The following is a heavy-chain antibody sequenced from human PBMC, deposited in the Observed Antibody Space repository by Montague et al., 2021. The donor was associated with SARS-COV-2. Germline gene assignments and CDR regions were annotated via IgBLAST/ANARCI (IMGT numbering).Heavy chain of an antibody. CDR1: GGSISSGDYH. Sequence: TLSLTCTVSGGSISSGDYHWSWIRQPPGKGLEWIGYIYYSGNTYYNPSLKSRVTISIDTSKNQFSLKLTSLTAADTAVYYCARYSMIVAATSYFDSWGQGTLVTVSS. V-gene: IGHV4-30-4*01. CDR2: IYYSGNT. CDR3: ARYSMIVAATSYFDS. D-gene: IGHD6-25*01. J-gene: IGHJ4*02.